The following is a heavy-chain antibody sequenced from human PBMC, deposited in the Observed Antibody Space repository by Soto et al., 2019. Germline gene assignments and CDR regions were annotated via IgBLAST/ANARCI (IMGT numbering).Heavy chain of an antibody. CDR2: INPSGGST. D-gene: IGHD6-13*01. J-gene: IGHJ6*02. CDR3: ARDLPLCSSWCSYYYGMDV. CDR1: GYTFTSYY. Sequence: GASVKVSCKASGYTFTSYYMHWVRQAPGQGLEWMGIINPSGGSTSYAQKFQGRVTMTRDTSTSTVYMELSSLRSEDTAVYYCARDLPLCSSWCSYYYGMDVWGQGTTVTVSS. V-gene: IGHV1-46*01.